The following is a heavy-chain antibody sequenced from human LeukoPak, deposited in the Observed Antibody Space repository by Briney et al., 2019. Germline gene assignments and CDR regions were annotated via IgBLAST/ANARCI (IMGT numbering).Heavy chain of an antibody. D-gene: IGHD1-26*01. CDR3: ARGQYYPYNWFDP. Sequence: SVKVSCKASGGTFTSYAISWVRQAPGQGLEGMGGIIPIFGTANYAQKFQGRVTITADKSTSTAYMELSSLRSDDPAVYYCARGQYYPYNWFDPWGQGTLVTVSS. J-gene: IGHJ5*02. CDR2: IIPIFGTA. CDR1: GGTFTSYA. V-gene: IGHV1-69*06.